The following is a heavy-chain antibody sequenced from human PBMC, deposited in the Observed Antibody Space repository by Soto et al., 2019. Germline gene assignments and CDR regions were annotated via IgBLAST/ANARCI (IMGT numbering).Heavy chain of an antibody. D-gene: IGHD6-6*01. V-gene: IGHV4-34*01. Sequence: PSETLSLTCAVYGGSFSGYYWSCVRQPPGKGLEWIGEINHSGSTNYNPSLKSGATISVRTTKSRFSLKLSSVTAADTAVSYCARVGSSLGVRIPPDFDYWGQGTLVAVSS. CDR1: GGSFSGYY. J-gene: IGHJ4*02. CDR2: INHSGST. CDR3: ARVGSSLGVRIPPDFDY.